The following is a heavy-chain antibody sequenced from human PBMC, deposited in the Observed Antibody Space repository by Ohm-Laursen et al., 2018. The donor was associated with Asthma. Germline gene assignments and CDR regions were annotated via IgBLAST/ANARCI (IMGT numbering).Heavy chain of an antibody. D-gene: IGHD3-22*01. CDR3: AKGEERSGLMTTYFDC. J-gene: IGHJ4*02. Sequence: SLRLSCSASGFTFSDYAMSWVRKAPGKGLEWVSAITGSSDNTWNADSVKGRFTISRDNSKKTVYLHMEDMRAEDTALYYCAKGEERSGLMTTYFDCWGQGTLVTVSS. V-gene: IGHV3-23*01. CDR1: GFTFSDYA. CDR2: ITGSSDNT.